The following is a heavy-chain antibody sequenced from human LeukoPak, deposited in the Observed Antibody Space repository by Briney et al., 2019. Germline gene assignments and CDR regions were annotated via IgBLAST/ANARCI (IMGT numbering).Heavy chain of an antibody. D-gene: IGHD2-8*01. J-gene: IGHJ4*02. Sequence: GGSLTLSCAGSGFPFSSYAMSWVRQAPGQGLEWVSVISDSGDYTSYADSVRGRFTISRDNSRNTLYLQMISLRPEDTAVYYCAKDTSIGKYCTNGVCSPFDYWGQGTLVTVSS. CDR2: ISDSGDYT. CDR3: AKDTSIGKYCTNGVCSPFDY. V-gene: IGHV3-23*01. CDR1: GFPFSSYA.